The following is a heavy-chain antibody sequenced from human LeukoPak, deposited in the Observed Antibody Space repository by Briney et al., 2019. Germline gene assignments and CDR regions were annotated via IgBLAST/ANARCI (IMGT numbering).Heavy chain of an antibody. V-gene: IGHV3-64*01. CDR1: GFTFSSFP. CDR3: ARVPPADYGDLMGGHLYYFDY. J-gene: IGHJ4*02. Sequence: GGSLRLSCAASGFTFSSFPMHWIRQVPGKGLEHVSAISSTGETSYYANSVKDRFTISRDNSKNTLYLQMGSLRAEDMAVYYCARVPPADYGDLMGGHLYYFDYWGQGTLVTVSS. CDR2: ISSTGETS. D-gene: IGHD4-17*01.